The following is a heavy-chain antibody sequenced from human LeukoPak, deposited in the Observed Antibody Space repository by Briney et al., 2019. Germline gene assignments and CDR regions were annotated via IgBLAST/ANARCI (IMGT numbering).Heavy chain of an antibody. J-gene: IGHJ4*02. Sequence: GGSLRLSCAASGFTFSSYPMNWVRQAPGKGLEWVSYIGSSSSTIYYADSVKGRFTISRDNAKNSLYLQMNSLRAEDTAVYYCARDGSIGWGSGSFDYWGQGTLVTVSS. V-gene: IGHV3-48*01. CDR1: GFTFSSYP. CDR2: IGSSSSTI. CDR3: ARDGSIGWGSGSFDY. D-gene: IGHD3-10*01.